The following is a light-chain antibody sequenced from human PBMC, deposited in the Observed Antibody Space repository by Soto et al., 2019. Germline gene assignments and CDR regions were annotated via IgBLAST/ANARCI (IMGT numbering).Light chain of an antibody. CDR1: SSNIGSNY. CDR3: AAWDDSLSGHWV. V-gene: IGLV1-47*01. J-gene: IGLJ3*02. CDR2: RSN. Sequence: VVTQPPSASGTPGQRVTISCSGSSSNIGSNYVYWYQQLPGTAPKLLFYRSNQRPSGVPGRFSGSKSGTSASLAISGLRSDDEADYYCAAWDDSLSGHWVFGGGTKVTAL.